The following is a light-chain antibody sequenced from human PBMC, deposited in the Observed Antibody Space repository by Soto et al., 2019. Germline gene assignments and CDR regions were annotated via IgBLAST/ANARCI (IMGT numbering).Light chain of an antibody. CDR2: GAS. Sequence: IQMTQSPSSMSASVGDSVTITCRASQVISSWLAWYQVKPGKAPKLLIYGASNRESGVPSRFSASESGTLFTLTINSRQPEEFATYYCQQASSFPLTFGGGTTFEI. CDR3: QQASSFPLT. V-gene: IGKV1-12*01. J-gene: IGKJ4*01. CDR1: QVISSW.